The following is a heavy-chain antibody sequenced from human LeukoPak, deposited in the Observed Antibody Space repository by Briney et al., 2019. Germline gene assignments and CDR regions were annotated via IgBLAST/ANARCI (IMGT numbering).Heavy chain of an antibody. J-gene: IGHJ4*02. D-gene: IGHD3-16*02. CDR1: RGSISSYY. V-gene: IGHV4-59*01. Sequence: SETLSLTCTVSRGSISSYYWSWIRQPPGKGLEWIGYIYYSGSTNYNPSLKSRVTISVDTSKNQFSLKLSSVTAADTAVYYCARVEIVTKGFDYWGQGTLVTVSS. CDR3: ARVEIVTKGFDY. CDR2: IYYSGST.